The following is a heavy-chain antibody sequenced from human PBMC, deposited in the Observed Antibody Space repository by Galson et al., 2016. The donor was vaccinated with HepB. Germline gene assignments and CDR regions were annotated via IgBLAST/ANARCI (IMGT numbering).Heavy chain of an antibody. Sequence: SLRLSCAASGFIFSHFGMHWVRQAPGQGLEWVALIWFDGTTEYYADSVKGRFTVSRDNSKNTLYLQINRLRFDDTAVYYCARERGGGGYNPQHWGLGTLVTVSS. CDR2: IWFDGTTE. J-gene: IGHJ4*01. CDR1: GFIFSHFG. D-gene: IGHD1-1*01. V-gene: IGHV3-33*01. CDR3: ARERGGGGYNPQH.